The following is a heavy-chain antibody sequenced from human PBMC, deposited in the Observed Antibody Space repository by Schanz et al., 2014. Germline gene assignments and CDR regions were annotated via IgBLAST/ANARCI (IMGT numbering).Heavy chain of an antibody. V-gene: IGHV3-33*08. CDR2: IWYDGSNE. CDR1: GFTFFGSFA. J-gene: IGHJ6*03. CDR3: ARDHQWLARYYMDV. D-gene: IGHD6-19*01. Sequence: VQVVESGGGLVQPGGSLRLSCVASGFTFFGSFAMSWVRQAPGKGLEWVALIWYDGSNEYYADSVKGRFTISRDNPKKTLYLQMNSLRAEDTAVYYCARDHQWLARYYMDVWGKGTTVTVSS.